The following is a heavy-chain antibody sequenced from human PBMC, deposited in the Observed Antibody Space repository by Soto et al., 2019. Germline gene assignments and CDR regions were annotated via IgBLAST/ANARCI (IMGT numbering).Heavy chain of an antibody. V-gene: IGHV1-2*02. J-gene: IGHJ4*02. Sequence: QAQLVQSGAEVKKPGASVKVSCKTSGYTFTAYYIHWVRQAPGQGLECVGWINPKTGDTKYAQKFQGRVTMTGDTFITTADMELGRLRSDDTAVYYCARQLAYCGGDCYTEPMDYWGQGPLVTVSS. D-gene: IGHD2-21*02. CDR1: GYTFTAYY. CDR2: INPKTGDT. CDR3: ARQLAYCGGDCYTEPMDY.